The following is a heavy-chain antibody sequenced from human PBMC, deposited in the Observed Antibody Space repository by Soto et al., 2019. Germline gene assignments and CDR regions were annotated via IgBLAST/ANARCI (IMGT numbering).Heavy chain of an antibody. CDR3: AREWPSTSTFGI. D-gene: IGHD3-16*01. J-gene: IGHJ4*02. Sequence: QVQLVQSGAEVKKPGSSVKVSCKASGGTFSNYGISWVRQAPGQGLEWMGGIIPTFGTANHAQKFQGRVTXXAXXSTSTAYMELSSLRSEDTAVYYCAREWPSTSTFGIWGQGTLVTVSS. CDR1: GGTFSNYG. CDR2: IIPTFGTA. V-gene: IGHV1-69*12.